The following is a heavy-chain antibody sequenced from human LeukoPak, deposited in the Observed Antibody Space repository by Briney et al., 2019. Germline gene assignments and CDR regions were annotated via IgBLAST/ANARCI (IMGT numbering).Heavy chain of an antibody. CDR2: IRSKAYGGTT. CDR3: TRVVGSSGYYATPYFDY. Sequence: PGRSLRLSCTASGFTFGDYAMSWVRQAPGKGLEWVGFIRSKAYGGTTEYAASVKGRFTISRDDSKSIAYLQMNSLKTEDTAVHYCTRVVGSSGYYATPYFDYWGQGTLVTVSS. V-gene: IGHV3-49*04. D-gene: IGHD3-22*01. J-gene: IGHJ4*02. CDR1: GFTFGDYA.